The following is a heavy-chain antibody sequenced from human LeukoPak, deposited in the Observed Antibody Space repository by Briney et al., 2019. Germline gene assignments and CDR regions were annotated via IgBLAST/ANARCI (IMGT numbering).Heavy chain of an antibody. CDR2: IYTSGST. CDR3: ASQYCSGGSCRFDP. CDR1: GGSISSGSYY. Sequence: PSETLSLTCTVSGGSISSGSYYWSWIRQPAGKGLEWIGRIYTSGSTNYNPSLKSRVTISVDTSKNQFSLKLSSVTAADTAVYYCASQYCSGGSCRFDPWGQGTLVTVSS. V-gene: IGHV4-61*02. D-gene: IGHD2-15*01. J-gene: IGHJ5*02.